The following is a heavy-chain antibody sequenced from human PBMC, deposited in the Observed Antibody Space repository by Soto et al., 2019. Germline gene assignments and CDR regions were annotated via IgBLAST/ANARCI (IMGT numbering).Heavy chain of an antibody. V-gene: IGHV3-53*01. CDR3: ARGYRVGNYYYGMDV. CDR2: IYRGGTP. CDR1: GFTVSSTC. J-gene: IGHJ6*02. D-gene: IGHD6-13*01. Sequence: EVQLVESGGGLIQPGGSLRLSCAASGFTVSSTCMFWVRQAPGKGLEWVSDIYRGGTPYYADSVKGRFTISRDNSKNTGYLQMNSLRAEDTAVYYCARGYRVGNYYYGMDVWGQGTTVTVSS.